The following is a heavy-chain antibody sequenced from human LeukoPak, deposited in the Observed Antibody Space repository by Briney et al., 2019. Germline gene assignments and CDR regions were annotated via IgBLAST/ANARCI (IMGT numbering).Heavy chain of an antibody. V-gene: IGHV3-21*01. CDR1: GFTFSSYE. D-gene: IGHD2-8*02. CDR3: TTLTGYLAWPSY. CDR2: ISSGSIHI. Sequence: GGSLRLSCAASGFTFSSYEMNWVRQAPGKGLEWVSSISSGSIHIYYADSVQGRFTISKDNAKNSLFLQMNSLRDDDTAVYYCTTLTGYLAWPSYWGQGTLVTVSS. J-gene: IGHJ4*02.